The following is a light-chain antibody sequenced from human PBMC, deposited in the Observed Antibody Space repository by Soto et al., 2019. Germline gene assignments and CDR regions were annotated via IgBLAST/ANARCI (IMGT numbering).Light chain of an antibody. Sequence: QSALTQPRSVSGSPGQSVTISCTVTSSDVGGYNYVSWYQQHPGKAPKLMIYDVSKRPSGVPDRFSGSKSGNTASVAISGLQAEDEADYYCCSYAGNYTLLFGGGTKLTVL. CDR3: CSYAGNYTLL. CDR2: DVS. V-gene: IGLV2-11*01. CDR1: SSDVGGYNY. J-gene: IGLJ2*01.